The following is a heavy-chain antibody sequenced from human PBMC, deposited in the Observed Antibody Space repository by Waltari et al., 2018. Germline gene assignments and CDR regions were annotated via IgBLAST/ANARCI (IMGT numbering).Heavy chain of an antibody. CDR3: ASLMTYYYYMDV. CDR2: INHSGSP. Sequence: QVQLQQWGAGLLKPSETLSLTCAVYGGSFSGYYWSWIRQPPGKGLECIGEINHSGSPNYNPSLKSRVTISVDTSKNQFSLKLSSVTAADTAVYYCASLMTYYYYMDVWGKGTTVTVSS. V-gene: IGHV4-34*01. CDR1: GGSFSGYY. J-gene: IGHJ6*03. D-gene: IGHD3-9*01.